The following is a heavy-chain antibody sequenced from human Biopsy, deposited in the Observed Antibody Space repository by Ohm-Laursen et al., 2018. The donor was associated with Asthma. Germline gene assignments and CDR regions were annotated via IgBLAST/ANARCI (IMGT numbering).Heavy chain of an antibody. V-gene: IGHV3-9*01. J-gene: IGHJ3*02. D-gene: IGHD1-26*01. CDR3: AKNSRRGSHDPFDI. CDR1: GFNFDDYG. CDR2: ISWNSVSI. Sequence: SLRLSCTASGFNFDDYGMNWVRQGPGKGPEWVAGISWNSVSIAYADSVRGRFTTSRDNAKTSLYLQMNSLRDGDTAVYFCAKNSRRGSHDPFDIWGQGTMVTVSS.